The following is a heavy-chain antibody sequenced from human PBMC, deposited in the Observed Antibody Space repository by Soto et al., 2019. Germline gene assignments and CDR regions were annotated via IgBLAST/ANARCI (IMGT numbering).Heavy chain of an antibody. J-gene: IGHJ4*02. D-gene: IGHD5-18*01. V-gene: IGHV1-18*01. CDR3: TRAIAGGYGHTTLDY. CDR2: IYVYNGNT. CDR1: GYTFSTFG. Sequence: QVQLVQSGVEVKKPGASVRVSCTSSGYTFSTFGISWVRQAPGQGLEWMGWIYVYNGNTDYAEKFQGRVTMTADTSTRTADMELRSLTSDDTAAYFCTRAIAGGYGHTTLDYWGQGTLVTVSS.